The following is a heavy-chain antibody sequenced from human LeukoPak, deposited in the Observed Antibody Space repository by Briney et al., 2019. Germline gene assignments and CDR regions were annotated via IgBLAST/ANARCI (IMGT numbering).Heavy chain of an antibody. Sequence: GGSLRLSCAASQFTFSSYAMSWVRQAPGKGLDWVSGISGSGGTTYYADSVKGRFTISRDNAKNSLYLQMNSLRAEDTAVYYCARADAVVAAFHFDYWGQGTLVTVSS. D-gene: IGHD2-15*01. CDR1: QFTFSSYA. CDR3: ARADAVVAAFHFDY. CDR2: ISGSGGTT. J-gene: IGHJ4*02. V-gene: IGHV3-23*01.